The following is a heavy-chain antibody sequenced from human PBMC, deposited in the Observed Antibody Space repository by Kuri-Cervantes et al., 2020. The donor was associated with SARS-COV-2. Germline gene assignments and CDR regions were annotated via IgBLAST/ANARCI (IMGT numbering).Heavy chain of an antibody. CDR2: INPDGSYT. D-gene: IGHD1-26*01. Sequence: GGSLRLSCAASGFTFSGHWIHWVRQAPGKGLVWVSRINPDGSYTNNADSVKRRFTLSRDNSKNTLYLQMNSLIPEDTAVYYCAKDSPGGYPNGNYFDYWGQGTLVTVSS. V-gene: IGHV3-74*01. CDR3: AKDSPGGYPNGNYFDY. J-gene: IGHJ4*02. CDR1: GFTFSGHW.